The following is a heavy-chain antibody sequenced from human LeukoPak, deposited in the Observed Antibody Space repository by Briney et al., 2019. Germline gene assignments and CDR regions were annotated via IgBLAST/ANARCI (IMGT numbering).Heavy chain of an antibody. V-gene: IGHV3-7*01. Sequence: GGSLRLSCAASGIILSSYWMSWVRQAPGKGLEWVANIKQDGSEKWYVDSVKGRFTISRDNAKNSLYLQMNSLRAEDTAVYYCARDHLNVGYCSGGSCYYYDYWGQGTLVTVSS. CDR1: GIILSSYW. D-gene: IGHD2-15*01. J-gene: IGHJ4*02. CDR2: IKQDGSEK. CDR3: ARDHLNVGYCSGGSCYYYDY.